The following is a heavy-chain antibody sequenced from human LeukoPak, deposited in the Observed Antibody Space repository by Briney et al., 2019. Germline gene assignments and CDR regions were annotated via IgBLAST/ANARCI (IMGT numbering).Heavy chain of an antibody. V-gene: IGHV3-30-3*01. CDR2: ISFDGSTT. CDR1: GLLFDNYA. J-gene: IGHJ6*02. CDR3: ASELTRMMPGYRAQFYYAMHV. Sequence: PGGSLRLSCSGSGLLFDNYAMHWVRQAPGKGLEWVGLISFDGSTTHYADSVRGGFTISRDNSKSILYLQMDSVTLEDTAVYYCASELTRMMPGYRAQFYYAMHVWGQGTTVTVSS. D-gene: IGHD5-18*01.